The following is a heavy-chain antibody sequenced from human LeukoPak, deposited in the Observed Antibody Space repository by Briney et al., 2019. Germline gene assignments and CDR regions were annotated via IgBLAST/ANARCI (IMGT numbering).Heavy chain of an antibody. CDR2: IIPILGIA. V-gene: IGHV1-69*04. CDR3: ARNTGYCSGGSCYPFDY. J-gene: IGHJ4*02. Sequence: ASVKVSCKASGGTFSSYAISWVRQAPGQGLEWMGRIIPILGIANYAQKFQGRVTITADKSTSTAYMELSSLRFEDTAVYYCARNTGYCSGGSCYPFDYWGQGTPVTVSS. CDR1: GGTFSSYA. D-gene: IGHD2-15*01.